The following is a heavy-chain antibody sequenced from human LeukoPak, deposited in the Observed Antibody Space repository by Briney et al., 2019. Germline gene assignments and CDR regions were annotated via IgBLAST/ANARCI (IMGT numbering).Heavy chain of an antibody. D-gene: IGHD3-10*01. J-gene: IGHJ5*02. V-gene: IGHV4-59*01. Sequence: PSETLSLTCTVSGGSISSYYWSWIRQPPGKGLEWIGCIYYSGSTNYNPSLKSRVTISVDTSKNQFSLKLSSVTAADAAVYYCAREVWFGEFVQFNWFDPWGQGTLVTVSS. CDR1: GGSISSYY. CDR2: IYYSGST. CDR3: AREVWFGEFVQFNWFDP.